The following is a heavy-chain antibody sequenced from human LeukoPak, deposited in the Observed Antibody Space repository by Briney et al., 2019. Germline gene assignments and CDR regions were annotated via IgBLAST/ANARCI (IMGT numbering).Heavy chain of an antibody. Sequence: GGSLRLACTASGFSFSDYYMSWIRQAPGKGLEWISYISSRSTYISDADSVKGRFTISRDNAKNLLFLQMNSLRVEDTALYYCARGGTGAFDYWGQGILVAVSS. D-gene: IGHD2-8*02. J-gene: IGHJ4*02. V-gene: IGHV3-11*06. CDR1: GFSFSDYY. CDR2: ISSRSTYI. CDR3: ARGGTGAFDY.